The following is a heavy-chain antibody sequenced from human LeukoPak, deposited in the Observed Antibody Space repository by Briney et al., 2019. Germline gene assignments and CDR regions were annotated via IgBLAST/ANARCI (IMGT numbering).Heavy chain of an antibody. J-gene: IGHJ4*02. V-gene: IGHV1-46*01. CDR2: INPSGGST. Sequence: ASVKVSCKASGYTFTSYYMHWVRQAPGQGLEWMGIINPSGGSTSYAQKFQGRVTMTRDMSTSTVYMELSSLRSEDTAVYYCARGSYYDSSGYVPDYYFDYWGQGTLVTVSS. CDR1: GYTFTSYY. D-gene: IGHD3-22*01. CDR3: ARGSYYDSSGYVPDYYFDY.